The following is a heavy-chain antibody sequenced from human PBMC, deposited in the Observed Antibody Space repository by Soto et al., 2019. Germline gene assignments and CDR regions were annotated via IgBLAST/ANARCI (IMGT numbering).Heavy chain of an antibody. J-gene: IGHJ3*02. V-gene: IGHV1-69*13. Sequence: SVKVSCKASGGTFSSYAISWVRQAPGQGLEWMGGIIPIFGTANYAQKFQGRVTITADESTSTAYMELSSLGSEDTAVYYCARQRDGYNNAFDIWGQGAMVTVSS. CDR2: IIPIFGTA. CDR1: GGTFSSYA. D-gene: IGHD5-12*01. CDR3: ARQRDGYNNAFDI.